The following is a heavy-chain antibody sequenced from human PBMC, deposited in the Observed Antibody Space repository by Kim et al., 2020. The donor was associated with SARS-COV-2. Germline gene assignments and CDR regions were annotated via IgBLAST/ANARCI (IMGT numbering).Heavy chain of an antibody. V-gene: IGHV5-51*01. CDR1: EHVFTNYW. D-gene: IGHD2-2*01. CDR2: IYPGDSDT. Sequence: GESLKISCTGSEHVFTNYWIAWVRRVPGKGLEWMGIIYPGDSDTVYNPSFQGQVTFSADKSINTAYLHWSSLKASDTAMYYCAGHPKRRGCRSNSCARGDPFDIWGQGAMLTVSS. CDR3: AGHPKRRGCRSNSCARGDPFDI. J-gene: IGHJ3*02.